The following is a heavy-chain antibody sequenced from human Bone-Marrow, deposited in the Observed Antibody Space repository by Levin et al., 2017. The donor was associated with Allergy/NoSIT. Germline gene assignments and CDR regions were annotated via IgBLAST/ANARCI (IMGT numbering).Heavy chain of an antibody. CDR3: ARGVDTTLVPSFDY. CDR2: ITSSGTTI. Sequence: PGESLKISCAASGFTFSDYYMSWMRQAPGKGLEWLSYITSSGTTIYYADSVKGRFTISRDNAKNSLFLQMSSLRADDTAVYYCARGVDTTLVPSFDYWGQGAQVTVSS. D-gene: IGHD5-18*01. CDR1: GFTFSDYY. V-gene: IGHV3-11*01. J-gene: IGHJ4*02.